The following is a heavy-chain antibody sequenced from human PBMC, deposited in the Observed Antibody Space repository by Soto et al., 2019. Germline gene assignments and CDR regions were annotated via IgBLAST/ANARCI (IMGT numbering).Heavy chain of an antibody. J-gene: IGHJ4*02. Sequence: QVQLVQSGAEVKKPESSVKVSCKAPGGTFSTYAISWVRQAPGQGLEWMGGIIPMFGTANYVQSFQDRVTITADESTNTVYMELSSLRSEVTAVYFCASGIQLWLRRINTGYSGWGQGTLVTVSS. D-gene: IGHD5-18*01. V-gene: IGHV1-69*12. CDR1: GGTFSTYA. CDR2: IIPMFGTA. CDR3: ASGIQLWLRRINTGYSG.